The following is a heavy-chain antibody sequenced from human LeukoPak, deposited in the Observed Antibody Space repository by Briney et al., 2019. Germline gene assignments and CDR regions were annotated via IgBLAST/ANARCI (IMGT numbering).Heavy chain of an antibody. D-gene: IGHD1-1*01. CDR1: GFTFSSYA. CDR2: ISYDGSNK. Sequence: GGSLRLSCAASGFTFSSYAMHWVRQAPGKGLEWVAVISYDGSNKYYADSVKGRFTISRDNSKNTLYLQMNSLRAEDTAVYYCARDYLVQLERPRGTYDYWGQGTLVTVSS. J-gene: IGHJ4*02. V-gene: IGHV3-30-3*01. CDR3: ARDYLVQLERPRGTYDY.